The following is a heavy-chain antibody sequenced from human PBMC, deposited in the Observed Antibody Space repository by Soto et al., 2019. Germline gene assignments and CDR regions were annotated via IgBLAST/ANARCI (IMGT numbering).Heavy chain of an antibody. J-gene: IGHJ3*01. CDR2: LYDVDGS. CDR3: ASWHEREHAYDV. CDR1: GLTVSDKKY. Sequence: DVQLVESGGGLIQPGESLRLSCAAFGLTVSDKKYVAWVRQAPGKGLEWVSALYDVDGSFYADSVKGRFTTSSDSSKTTVYLQMNGPRPDDTAVYYCASWHEREHAYDVWGQGTTVTVSS. V-gene: IGHV3-53*01. D-gene: IGHD1-1*01.